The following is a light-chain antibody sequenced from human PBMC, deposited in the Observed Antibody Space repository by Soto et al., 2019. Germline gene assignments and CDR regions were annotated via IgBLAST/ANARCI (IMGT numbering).Light chain of an antibody. Sequence: VLTQSPGTLSLSPGERATISCRASQSISSSYLAWYQHKPGQAPRLLIYGASSRATGIPHRPSGSGSGTDFTLTISRLEPEDCGVYYCQQYGGSPPYTFGQGTRLEIK. CDR2: GAS. CDR3: QQYGGSPPYT. CDR1: QSISSSY. V-gene: IGKV3-20*01. J-gene: IGKJ2*01.